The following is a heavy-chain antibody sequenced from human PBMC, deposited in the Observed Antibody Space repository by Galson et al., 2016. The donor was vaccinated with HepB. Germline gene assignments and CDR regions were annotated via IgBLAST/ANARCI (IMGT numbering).Heavy chain of an antibody. CDR2: ISSSGIYT. J-gene: IGHJ4*02. CDR1: GFNFTIYD. V-gene: IGHV3-21*01. D-gene: IGHD1-7*01. CDR3: AREGDWNYNNHYFDY. Sequence: SLRLSCAVSGFNFTIYDMNWVRQAPGKGLEWVSGISSSGIYTYYADSVKGRFTISRDSAKNSLYLQMNSLRAEDTAMYYCAREGDWNYNNHYFDYWGQGTLVTVSS.